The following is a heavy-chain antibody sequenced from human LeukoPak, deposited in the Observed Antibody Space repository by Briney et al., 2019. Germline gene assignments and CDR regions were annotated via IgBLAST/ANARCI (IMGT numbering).Heavy chain of an antibody. V-gene: IGHV1-69*05. Sequence: SVKVSCKASGGTFSSYAISWVRQAPGQGLEWMGGIIPIFGTANYAQKFQGRVTMTRDMSTSTVYMELSSLRSEDTAVYYCARDQVTTLRRSHLGFDPWGQGTLVTVSS. J-gene: IGHJ5*02. CDR1: GGTFSSYA. CDR3: ARDQVTTLRRSHLGFDP. D-gene: IGHD4-17*01. CDR2: IIPIFGTA.